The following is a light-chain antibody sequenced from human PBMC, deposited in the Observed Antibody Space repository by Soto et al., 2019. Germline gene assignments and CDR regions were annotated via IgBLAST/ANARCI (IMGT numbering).Light chain of an antibody. J-gene: IGKJ5*01. Sequence: DIVMTQPPLSLPVTPGEPASMSCGSRQRLYSNGYNYLEWYLQKPGQSPQLLINLGSNRASGSPDRFSGRESGENFTLKCRRVQAGDVGVYYCMQSLQTPNTVGQGTRVDIK. V-gene: IGKV2-28*01. CDR2: LGS. CDR1: QRLYSNGYNY. CDR3: MQSLQTPNT.